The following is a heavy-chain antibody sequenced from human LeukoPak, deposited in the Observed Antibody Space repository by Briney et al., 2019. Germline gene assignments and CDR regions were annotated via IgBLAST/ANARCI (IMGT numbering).Heavy chain of an antibody. J-gene: IGHJ4*02. V-gene: IGHV3-7*03. CDR3: TRDNYVPDS. CDR1: GYSFSPDW. D-gene: IGHD3-10*02. Sequence: GGSLRLSCVASGYSFSPDWMSWVRQTPGKGLGWVASISDGGWATYYVDSVRGRFTISRDDARNSLFLQMNGLRADDTAVYYCTRDNYVPDSWGQGTLVTVSS. CDR2: ISDGGWAT.